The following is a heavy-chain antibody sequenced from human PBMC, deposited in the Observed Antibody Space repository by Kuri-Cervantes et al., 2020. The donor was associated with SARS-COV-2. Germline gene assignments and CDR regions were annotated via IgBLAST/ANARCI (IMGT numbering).Heavy chain of an antibody. Sequence: ESLKISCTVSGGSIRSSSYYWGWIRQPPGKGLEWIGSIYYSGSTYYNPSLKSRVTISVDTSKNQFSLKLSSVTAADTAVYYCARHNRIAVAGDVWFDPWGQGTLVTVSS. D-gene: IGHD6-19*01. CDR3: ARHNRIAVAGDVWFDP. J-gene: IGHJ5*02. CDR2: IYYSGST. CDR1: GGSIRSSSYY. V-gene: IGHV4-39*01.